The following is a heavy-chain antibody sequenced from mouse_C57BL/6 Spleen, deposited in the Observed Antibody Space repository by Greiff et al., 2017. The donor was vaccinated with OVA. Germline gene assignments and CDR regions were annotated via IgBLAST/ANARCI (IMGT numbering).Heavy chain of an antibody. D-gene: IGHD2-4*01. J-gene: IGHJ3*01. CDR3: ARALYEYDEGFAD. CDR1: GYSFTSYY. CDR2: IDPGGGNT. Sequence: QVQLQQSGPELVKPGASVKLSCKASGYSFTSYYIHWVKQRPGQGLEWIGWIDPGGGNTNYNEKFKGKATLTADTSSSTAYMQLSSLTSEDSAVYACARALYEYDEGFADWGQGTPVTVSA. V-gene: IGHV1-66*01.